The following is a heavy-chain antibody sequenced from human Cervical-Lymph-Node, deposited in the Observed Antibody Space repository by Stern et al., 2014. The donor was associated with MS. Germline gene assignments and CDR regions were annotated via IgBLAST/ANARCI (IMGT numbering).Heavy chain of an antibody. V-gene: IGHV3-33*01. Sequence: VQLVESGGGVVPPGGSLRLSCVASGFTFGTYGMPWVRPAPGKGLACVAVTWSDGMNKYYGDSVRGRFTISRDNSKSTLYLEMNSLRAEDTAVYYCAREAPVQPGATDAVDLWGQGTMVAVAS. CDR2: TWSDGMNK. CDR1: GFTFGTYG. J-gene: IGHJ3*01. CDR3: AREAPVQPGATDAVDL. D-gene: IGHD1-1*01.